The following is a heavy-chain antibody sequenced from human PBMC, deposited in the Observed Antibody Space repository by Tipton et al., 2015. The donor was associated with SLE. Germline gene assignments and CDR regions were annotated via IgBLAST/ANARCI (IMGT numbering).Heavy chain of an antibody. CDR1: GFTFSSYW. D-gene: IGHD1-26*01. Sequence: SLRLSCAASGFTFSSYWMSWVRQAPGKGLEWVANIKQDGSEKYYVDSVKGRFTISRDNAKNSLYLQMNSLRAEDTAVYYCAKGPGGGATPFDYWGQGTLVTVSS. J-gene: IGHJ4*02. V-gene: IGHV3-7*03. CDR2: IKQDGSEK. CDR3: AKGPGGGATPFDY.